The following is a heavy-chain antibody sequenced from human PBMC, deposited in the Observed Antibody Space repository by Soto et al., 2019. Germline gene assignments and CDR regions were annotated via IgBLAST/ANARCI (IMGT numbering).Heavy chain of an antibody. CDR1: GGSINTFY. Sequence: QVRLQESGPGLLKPSETLSLTCTVSGGSINTFYWCWVRQPAGKGLEWIGRIFSSGSTSFNPSLESRVAMSVDTRKNHFSLNLSSVIAADMAVYYCAREGSYSAYNFAHGIQLWSFDFWGQGALVTVSS. V-gene: IGHV4-4*07. CDR3: AREGSYSAYNFAHGIQLWSFDF. D-gene: IGHD5-12*01. J-gene: IGHJ4*02. CDR2: IFSSGST.